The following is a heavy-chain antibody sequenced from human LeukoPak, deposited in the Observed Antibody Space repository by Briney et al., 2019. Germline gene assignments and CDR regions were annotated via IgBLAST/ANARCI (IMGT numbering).Heavy chain of an antibody. CDR2: FDPEKGEI. CDR3: TGNLISIFGAGF. V-gene: IGHV1-24*01. Sequence: ASVKVSCKISGHTLIELSMHWVRQVPGQGLEWVGGFDPEKGEIVYAEKFQGRVTMTEDTPTATVYLELSSLRSEDTAIYYCTGNLISIFGAGFWGQGTRVTVSS. CDR1: GHTLIELS. D-gene: IGHD3-3*01. J-gene: IGHJ1*01.